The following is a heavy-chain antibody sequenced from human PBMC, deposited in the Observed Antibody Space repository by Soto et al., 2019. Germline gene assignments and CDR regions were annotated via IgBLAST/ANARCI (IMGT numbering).Heavy chain of an antibody. V-gene: IGHV3-48*02. CDR2: ISSSSSTI. D-gene: IGHD3-22*01. Sequence: GGSLRLSCAASGFTFSSYSMNWVRQAPGKGLEWVSYISSSSSTIYYADSEKGRFTISRDNAKNSLYLQMNSLRDEDTAVYYCARDNYYDSSGYYFGPPDYWGQGTLVTVSS. CDR3: ARDNYYDSSGYYFGPPDY. J-gene: IGHJ4*02. CDR1: GFTFSSYS.